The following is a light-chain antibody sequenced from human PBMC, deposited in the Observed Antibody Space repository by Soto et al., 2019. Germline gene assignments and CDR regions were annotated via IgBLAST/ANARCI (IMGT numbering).Light chain of an antibody. CDR3: QQYDIWPII. CDR2: SAS. V-gene: IGKV3-15*01. J-gene: IGKJ5*01. CDR1: QSVSSN. Sequence: EIVMTQSPATLSVSPGERATLSCRASQSVSSNLAWHQQKPGQAPRLLIYSASTRATGTPARFSGSGSGTEFTLTISSLLSEDIAVYYCQQYDIWPIIFGQGTRLELK.